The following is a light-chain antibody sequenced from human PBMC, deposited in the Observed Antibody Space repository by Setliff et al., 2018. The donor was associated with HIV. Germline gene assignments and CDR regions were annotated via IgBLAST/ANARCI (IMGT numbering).Light chain of an antibody. J-gene: IGLJ1*01. V-gene: IGLV1-44*01. Sequence: QSALTQSPSASGTPGQRVTISCSGSSSNIGSNSVIWYQQFPGMAPKLLIYNNNQQPSGVPDRFSGSKSGTLASLAISWLQSEDEADYYCAAWDDSLNGYVFGTGTKSPS. CDR1: SSNIGSNS. CDR2: NNN. CDR3: AAWDDSLNGYV.